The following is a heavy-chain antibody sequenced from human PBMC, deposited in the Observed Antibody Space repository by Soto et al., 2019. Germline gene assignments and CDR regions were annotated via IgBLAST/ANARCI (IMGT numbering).Heavy chain of an antibody. V-gene: IGHV4-61*01. CDR1: GGSVSSGSYY. J-gene: IGHJ5*02. CDR2: IYHSGST. Sequence: QVQLQESGPGLVKPSETLSLTCTVSGGSVSSGSYYWGWIRQPPGKGLEWIGYIYHSGSTNYNPSLTSRVTLSVDTSKNQFSLSLTSVTATDTAVYYCARLSAAWFDPWGQGTLVTVAS. CDR3: ARLSAAWFDP. D-gene: IGHD6-19*01.